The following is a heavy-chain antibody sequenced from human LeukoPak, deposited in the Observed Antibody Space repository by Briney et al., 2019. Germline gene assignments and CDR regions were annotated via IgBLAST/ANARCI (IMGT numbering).Heavy chain of an antibody. Sequence: SETLSLTCDVYGGSFSGYYWSWIRQPPEKGLEWIGEINHSGSTNYNPSLKSRVTISVDTSKNQFSLKLSSVTAADTAVYYCARRGRGYSYGRWGQGTLVTVSS. CDR3: ARRGRGYSYGR. V-gene: IGHV4-34*01. D-gene: IGHD5-18*01. CDR2: INHSGST. CDR1: GGSFSGYY. J-gene: IGHJ4*02.